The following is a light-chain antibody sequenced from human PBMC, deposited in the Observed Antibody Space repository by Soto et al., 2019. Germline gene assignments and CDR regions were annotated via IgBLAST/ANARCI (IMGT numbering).Light chain of an antibody. V-gene: IGLV2-11*01. J-gene: IGLJ1*01. Sequence: QSALTQPRSVSASPGQSVAISCTGTSSDVGGYNYVSWYQQHPGKAPKLMIYDVSKRPSGVPDRFSGSKSGNTASLTISGLQADDEADYYCCSYAGSPYVFGTGTKLTVL. CDR1: SSDVGGYNY. CDR2: DVS. CDR3: CSYAGSPYV.